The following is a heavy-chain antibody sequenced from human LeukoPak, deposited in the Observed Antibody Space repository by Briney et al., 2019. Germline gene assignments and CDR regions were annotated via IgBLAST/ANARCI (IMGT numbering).Heavy chain of an antibody. CDR2: ISGSSSYI. J-gene: IGHJ4*02. CDR3: AKDGTSYYYIYY. CDR1: GFTFSSYS. Sequence: GGSLRLSCAASGFTFSSYSMNWVRQAPGKGLEWVSYISGSSSYIYYADSMKGRFTISRDNAKNSLYLQLNSLRAEDTAVYYCAKDGTSYYYIYYWGQGTLVTVSS. D-gene: IGHD2/OR15-2a*01. V-gene: IGHV3-21*01.